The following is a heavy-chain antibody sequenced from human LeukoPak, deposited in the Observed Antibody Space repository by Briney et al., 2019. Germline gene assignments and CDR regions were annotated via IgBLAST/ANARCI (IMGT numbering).Heavy chain of an antibody. CDR2: IYYSGST. CDR3: ARRPGTYYYYGMGV. V-gene: IGHV4-59*01. Sequence: SETLSLTCTVSGGSISSYYWSWIRQPPGKGLEWIGYIYYSGSTNYNPSLKSRVTISVDTSKNQFPLKLSSVTAADTAVYYCARRPGTYYYYGMGVWGQGTTVTVSS. CDR1: GGSISSYY. J-gene: IGHJ6*02. D-gene: IGHD3-10*01.